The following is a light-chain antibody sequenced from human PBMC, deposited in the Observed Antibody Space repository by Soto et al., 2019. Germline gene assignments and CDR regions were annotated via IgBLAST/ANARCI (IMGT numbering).Light chain of an antibody. CDR3: QQYNTYSAT. V-gene: IGKV1-5*01. CDR1: QNIASW. CDR2: GAS. Sequence: DIQMTQSPSTLSASVGDSVTITCWASQNIASWLAWYQQTPGKAPKLLIYGASTSESGAPSRFSGSGSGTEFTLTIRSLQPGYFATYYCQQYNTYSATFGQGTRLEIK. J-gene: IGKJ5*01.